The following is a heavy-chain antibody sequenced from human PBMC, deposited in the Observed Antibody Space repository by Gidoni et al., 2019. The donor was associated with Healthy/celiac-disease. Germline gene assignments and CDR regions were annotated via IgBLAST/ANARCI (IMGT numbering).Heavy chain of an antibody. J-gene: IGHJ5*02. Sequence: GLEWVSSISSSSSYIYYADSVKGRFTISRDNAKNSLYLQMNSLRAEDTAVYYCARDSSMIVTFYNWFDPWGQGTLVTVSS. CDR2: ISSSSSYI. V-gene: IGHV3-21*01. CDR3: ARDSSMIVTFYNWFDP. D-gene: IGHD3-22*01.